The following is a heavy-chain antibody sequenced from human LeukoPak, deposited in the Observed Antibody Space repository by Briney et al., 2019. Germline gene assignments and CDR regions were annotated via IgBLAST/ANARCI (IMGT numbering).Heavy chain of an antibody. CDR3: AKDRRMMSAYYGMDV. V-gene: IGHV3-30*18. CDR1: GFTFISYG. D-gene: IGHD3-16*01. CDR2: ISYDGGNQ. J-gene: IGHJ6*02. Sequence: PGGSLRLSCAASGFTFISYGVHWVRQAPGKGLEWESVISYDGGNQKYADSVKGRFTISRDNSKNTVYLQLNSLRAEDTAVYYCAKDRRMMSAYYGMDVWGQGTTAIVSS.